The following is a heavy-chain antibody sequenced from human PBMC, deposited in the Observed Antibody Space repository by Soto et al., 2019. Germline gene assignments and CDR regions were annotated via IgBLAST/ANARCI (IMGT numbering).Heavy chain of an antibody. V-gene: IGHV3-74*01. J-gene: IGHJ6*02. CDR1: EFAFNTYW. CDR3: ARDKAYGLDV. Sequence: EVQLVESGGGLVQPGGSLRLSCAAFEFAFNTYWMHWVRQVPGKGLEWVSRINGDGITRTYADSVKGRFTISRDNAENILYLQMNSLRAEDTAVYYCARDKAYGLDVWGQGTTVTVSS. CDR2: INGDGITR.